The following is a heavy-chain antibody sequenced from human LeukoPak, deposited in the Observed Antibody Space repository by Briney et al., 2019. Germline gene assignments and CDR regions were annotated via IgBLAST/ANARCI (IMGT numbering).Heavy chain of an antibody. V-gene: IGHV3-9*03. CDR3: AKSFGVAISDAFDI. CDR2: ISWNSGSI. J-gene: IGHJ3*02. D-gene: IGHD3-3*01. Sequence: GGSLRLSCAASGFTFDDYAMHWVRQAPGKGLEWVSGISWNSGSIGYADSVKGRFTISRDNAKNSLYLQMSSLRAEDMALYYCAKSFGVAISDAFDIWGQGTMVTVSS. CDR1: GFTFDDYA.